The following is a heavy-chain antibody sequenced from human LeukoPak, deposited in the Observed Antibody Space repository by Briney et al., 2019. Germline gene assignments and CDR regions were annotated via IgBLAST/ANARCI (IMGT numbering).Heavy chain of an antibody. CDR2: INHSGST. D-gene: IGHD2-15*01. J-gene: IGHJ6*02. CDR3: ARAAVYCSGGSCYLYGMDV. V-gene: IGHV4-34*01. CDR1: GGSISSYY. Sequence: SETLSLTCTVSGGSISSYYWSWIRQPPGKGLEWIGEINHSGSTNYNPSLKSRVTISVDTSKNQFSLKLSSVTAANTAVYYCARAAVYCSGGSCYLYGMDVWGQGTTVTVSS.